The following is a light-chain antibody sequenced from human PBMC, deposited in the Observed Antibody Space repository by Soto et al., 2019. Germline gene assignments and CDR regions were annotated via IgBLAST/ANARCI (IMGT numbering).Light chain of an antibody. CDR3: QQYYSTPLT. Sequence: IVMTQSPDSLAVSLGERATINCKSSQSVLYSSNNKNYLAWYQQKPGQPPKLLIYWASTRESGVPDRFSGSGSWTDFTPTISSLQAEDVAVYYCQQYYSTPLTFGQGTKVEIK. V-gene: IGKV4-1*01. J-gene: IGKJ1*01. CDR1: QSVLYSSNNKNY. CDR2: WAS.